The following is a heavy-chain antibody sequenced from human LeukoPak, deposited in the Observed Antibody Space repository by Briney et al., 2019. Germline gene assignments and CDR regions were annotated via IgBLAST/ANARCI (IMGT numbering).Heavy chain of an antibody. J-gene: IGHJ6*04. CDR1: GGSISSSNW. Sequence: SGTLSLICAVSGGSISSSNWWSWVRQPPGKGLEWIGEIYHSGSTNYNPSLKSRVTISVDKSKNQFSLKLSSVTAADTAVYYCAREWYYCSSTSCYFYYGMDVWGKGTTVTVSS. V-gene: IGHV4-4*02. D-gene: IGHD2-2*01. CDR3: AREWYYCSSTSCYFYYGMDV. CDR2: IYHSGST.